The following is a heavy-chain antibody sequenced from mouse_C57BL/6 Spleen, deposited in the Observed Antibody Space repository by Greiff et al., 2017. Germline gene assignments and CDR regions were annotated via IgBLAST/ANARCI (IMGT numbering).Heavy chain of an antibody. CDR1: GFTFSDYG. CDR2: ISSGSSTI. J-gene: IGHJ1*03. CDR3: ARPSTMITTRYWYFDV. V-gene: IGHV5-17*01. D-gene: IGHD2-4*01. Sequence: DVKLVESGGGLVKPGGSLKLSCAASGFTFSDYGMHWVRQAPEKGLEWVAYISSGSSTIYYADTVKGRFTISRDNAKNTLFLQMTSLRSEDTAMYYCARPSTMITTRYWYFDVWGTGTTVTVSS.